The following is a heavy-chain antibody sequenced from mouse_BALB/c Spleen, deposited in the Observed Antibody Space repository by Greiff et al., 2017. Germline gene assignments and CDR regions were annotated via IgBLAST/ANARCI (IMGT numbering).Heavy chain of an antibody. J-gene: IGHJ2*01. D-gene: IGHD2-4*01. CDR3: KRAGGLRRGCYFDD. CDR1: GYSFTSYW. Sequence: VQLKESGTVLARPGASVKMSCKASGYSFTSYWMHWVKQRPGQGLEWIGAIYPGNSDTSYNQKFKGKAKLTAVTSASTAYMELSSLTNEDSAVYYCKRAGGLRRGCYFDDWGEGTTLTVSS. CDR2: IYPGNSDT. V-gene: IGHV1-5*01.